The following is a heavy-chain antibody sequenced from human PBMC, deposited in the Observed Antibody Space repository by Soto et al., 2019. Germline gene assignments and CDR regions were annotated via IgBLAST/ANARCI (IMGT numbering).Heavy chain of an antibody. CDR2: FDPGDGET. Sequence: ASVKLSCKVSGYPLTELSIHWVRHAPGKGLEWMGGFDPGDGETIYAQKFEGRVTRTEDTSADTAYMELSSLGSGDTAVYYCATDAPDSRSPEEHDACDMGGKGTVVSVS. J-gene: IGHJ3*02. V-gene: IGHV1-24*01. D-gene: IGHD6-6*01. CDR1: GYPLTELS. CDR3: ATDAPDSRSPEEHDACDM.